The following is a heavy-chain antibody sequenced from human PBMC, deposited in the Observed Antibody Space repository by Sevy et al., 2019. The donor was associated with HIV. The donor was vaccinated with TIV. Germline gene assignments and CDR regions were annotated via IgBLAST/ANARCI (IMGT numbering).Heavy chain of an antibody. J-gene: IGHJ4*02. D-gene: IGHD3-3*01. CDR1: GGSISKIGNY. CDR2: IFHTGKT. Sequence: SETLSLTCSVSGGSISKIGNYWGWVRQPPGERLEWIGDIFHTGKTNYNPSLKSRVTISLDTSKNQCSLKLSSVTAADTAVYYCAKIYDYWGPGALVTVSS. CDR3: AKIYDY. V-gene: IGHV4-39*01.